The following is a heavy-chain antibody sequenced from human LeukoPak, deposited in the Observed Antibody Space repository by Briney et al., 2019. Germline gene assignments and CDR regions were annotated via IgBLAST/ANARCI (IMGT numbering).Heavy chain of an antibody. V-gene: IGHV4-30-2*01. Sequence: SETLSLTRTVSGGSISSGGYYWSWIRQPPGKGLEWIGYIYHSGSTYYNPSLKSRVTISIDTSKNQFSLKLSSVTAADTAMYFCGFSEGDFWGQGALVTVSS. J-gene: IGHJ4*02. CDR3: GFSEGDF. D-gene: IGHD6-25*01. CDR1: GGSISSGGYY. CDR2: IYHSGST.